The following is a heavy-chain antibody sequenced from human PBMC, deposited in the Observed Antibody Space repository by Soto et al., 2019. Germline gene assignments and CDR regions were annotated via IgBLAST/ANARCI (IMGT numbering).Heavy chain of an antibody. Sequence: QVQLVQSGAEVKKHASSVKVSCKASGGTFSSYAISWVRLAPGPGLEWRGGIIPIFGTANYEQKFQGRVTVTADESTGTDDMELISFGSEDTAVYYWARGDDEGWDPLGYWGQGTLVTFSS. J-gene: IGHJ4*02. V-gene: IGHV1-69*01. D-gene: IGHD7-27*01. CDR2: IIPIFGTA. CDR3: ARGDDEGWDPLGY. CDR1: GGTFSSYA.